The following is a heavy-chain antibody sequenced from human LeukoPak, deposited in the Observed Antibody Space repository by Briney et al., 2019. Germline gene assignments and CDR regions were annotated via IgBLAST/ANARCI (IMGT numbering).Heavy chain of an antibody. CDR2: IRYDGSNK. Sequence: GGSLRLSCAASGFTFSSYGMHWVRQAPGKGLEWVGFIRYDGSNKYYADSVKGRFTISRDNSKNTLYLQMNSLRAEDTAVYYCAKDRGYSSGWYAGGVDYWGQGTLVTVSS. J-gene: IGHJ4*02. CDR1: GFTFSSYG. V-gene: IGHV3-30*02. D-gene: IGHD6-19*01. CDR3: AKDRGYSSGWYAGGVDY.